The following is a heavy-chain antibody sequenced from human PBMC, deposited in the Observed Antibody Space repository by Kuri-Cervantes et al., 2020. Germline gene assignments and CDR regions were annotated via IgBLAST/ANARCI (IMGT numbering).Heavy chain of an antibody. V-gene: IGHV4-61*01. J-gene: IGHJ4*02. CDR2: TYYSGST. CDR3: ARGFSRGWYYFDY. D-gene: IGHD6-19*01. Sequence: GSLRLSCTVSGGSVSSGSYYWSWIRQPPGKGLEWIGYTYYSGSTNYNPSLKSRVTISVDTSKNQFSLKLSSVTAADTAVYYCARGFSRGWYYFDYWGQGTLVTVSS. CDR1: GGSVSSGSYY.